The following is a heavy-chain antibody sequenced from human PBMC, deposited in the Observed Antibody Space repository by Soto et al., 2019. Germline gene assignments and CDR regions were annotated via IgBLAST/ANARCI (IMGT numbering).Heavy chain of an antibody. J-gene: IGHJ6*02. CDR1: GDSVSSNSAA. CDR2: TYYRSKWYN. V-gene: IGHV6-1*01. D-gene: IGHD6-13*01. CDR3: ARDPYSSSWYYYYYGMDV. Sequence: TLSLTCAISGDSVSSNSAAWNWIRQSPSRGLEWLGRTYYRSKWYNDYAVSVKSRITINPDTSKNQFSLQLNSVTPEDTAVYYCARDPYSSSWYYYYYGMDVWGQGTTVTVSS.